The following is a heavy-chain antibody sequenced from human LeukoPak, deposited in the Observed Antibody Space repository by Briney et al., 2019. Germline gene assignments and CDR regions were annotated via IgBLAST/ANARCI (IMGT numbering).Heavy chain of an antibody. D-gene: IGHD4-17*01. V-gene: IGHV3-23*01. CDR3: SKDPNGDYVGAFDM. CDR2: ISGSGGST. Sequence: GGSLRLSCAASGFTFSSYAMSWVRQAPGKGLEWVSAISGSGGSTYYADSVKGRFSVSRDNSQNTVFLHMNSLRADDTALYYCSKDPNGDYVGAFDMWGPGTMVTVSS. CDR1: GFTFSSYA. J-gene: IGHJ3*02.